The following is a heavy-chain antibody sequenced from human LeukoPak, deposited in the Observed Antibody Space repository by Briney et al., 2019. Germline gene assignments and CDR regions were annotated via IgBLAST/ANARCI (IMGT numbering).Heavy chain of an antibody. CDR1: GGSFSGYY. CDR2: INHSGST. V-gene: IGHV4-34*01. D-gene: IGHD4-23*01. CDR3: ARGALTVARGGFDI. Sequence: SETLSLTCAVYGGSFSGYYWSWIRQPPGKGLEWIGEINHSGSTNYNPSLKSRVTISVDTSKNQFSLKLSSVTAADMAVYYCARGALTVARGGFDIWGQGTMVTVSS. J-gene: IGHJ3*02.